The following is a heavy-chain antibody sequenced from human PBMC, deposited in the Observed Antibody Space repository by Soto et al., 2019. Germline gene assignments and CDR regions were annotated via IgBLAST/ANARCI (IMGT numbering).Heavy chain of an antibody. CDR2: IDPSDSYT. V-gene: IGHV5-10-1*01. Sequence: GESLKISCKGSGYSFTRYWISWVRQMPGKGLEWMGRIDPSDSYTNYSPSFQGHVTISADKSISTAYLQWSSLKASDTAMYYCARHQGPPLFWCMDVRCQGTSVTVS. CDR3: ARHQGPPLFWCMDV. CDR1: GYSFTRYW. J-gene: IGHJ6*02. D-gene: IGHD2-21*01.